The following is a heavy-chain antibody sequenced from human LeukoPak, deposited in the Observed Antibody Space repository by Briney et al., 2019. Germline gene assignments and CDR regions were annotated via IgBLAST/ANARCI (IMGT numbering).Heavy chain of an antibody. CDR1: GYTFNSYG. D-gene: IGHD2-15*01. V-gene: IGHV1-18*01. J-gene: IGHJ4*02. CDR2: ISAYNGNT. Sequence: ASVKVSCKASGYTFNSYGISWVRQAPGQGLEWMGWISAYNGNTNYAQKLQGRVTMTTDTSTSTAYMELRSLRSDDTAVYYCARESCSGGSCYVGGDDYWGQGTLVTVSS. CDR3: ARESCSGGSCYVGGDDY.